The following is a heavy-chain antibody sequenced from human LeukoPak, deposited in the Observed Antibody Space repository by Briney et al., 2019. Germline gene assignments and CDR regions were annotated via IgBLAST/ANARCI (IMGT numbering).Heavy chain of an antibody. V-gene: IGHV4-59*01. CDR3: ARDGAYYDSSGYRLYYFDY. CDR1: GGSISSYY. D-gene: IGHD3-22*01. J-gene: IGHJ4*02. Sequence: PSETLSLTCTVSGGSISSYYWSWIRQPPGKGLEWIGYIYYSGSTNYNPSLKSRVTISVDTSKNQFSLKLSSVTAADTAVYYCARDGAYYDSSGYRLYYFDYWGQGTLVTVSS. CDR2: IYYSGST.